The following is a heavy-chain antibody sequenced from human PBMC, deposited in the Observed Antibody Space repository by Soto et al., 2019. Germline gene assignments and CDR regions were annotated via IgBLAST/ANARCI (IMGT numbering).Heavy chain of an antibody. J-gene: IGHJ4*02. CDR2: IYYSGST. CDR3: ARHPARGYSYGAIDY. D-gene: IGHD5-18*01. V-gene: IGHV4-39*01. Sequence: SETLSLTSTVSGGSISSSSYYWGWIRQPPGKGLEWIGSIYYSGSTYYNPSLKSRVTISVDTSKNQFSLKLSSVTAADTAVYYCARHPARGYSYGAIDYWGQGTLVTVSS. CDR1: GGSISSSSYY.